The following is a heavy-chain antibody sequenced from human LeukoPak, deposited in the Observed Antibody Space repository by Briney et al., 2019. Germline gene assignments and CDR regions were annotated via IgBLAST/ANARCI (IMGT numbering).Heavy chain of an antibody. CDR1: GFTFSSYG. Sequence: PGGSLRLSCAASGFTFSSYGMHWVRQAPGKGLEWVSSISSSSYIYYADSVKGRFTISRDNAKNSLYLQMNSLRAEDTAVYYCARAKPYYSMDVWGQGTTVTVSS. CDR3: ARAKPYYSMDV. J-gene: IGHJ6*02. V-gene: IGHV3-21*01. CDR2: ISSSSYI.